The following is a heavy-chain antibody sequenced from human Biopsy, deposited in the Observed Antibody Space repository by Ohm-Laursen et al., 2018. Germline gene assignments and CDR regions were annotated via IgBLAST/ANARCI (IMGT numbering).Heavy chain of an antibody. J-gene: IGHJ4*02. D-gene: IGHD3-16*01. CDR2: ISYTGST. V-gene: IGHV4-39*07. Sequence: SDTLSLTCPVSGGFISSSSYYWGWIRQPPGKGLEWIGSISYTGSTHDNPSLKSRVTMSIDTSKNQFSLRLSSVTAADTAVYYCARAAFGPFDSWGQGALVTVSS. CDR1: GGFISSSSYY. CDR3: ARAAFGPFDS.